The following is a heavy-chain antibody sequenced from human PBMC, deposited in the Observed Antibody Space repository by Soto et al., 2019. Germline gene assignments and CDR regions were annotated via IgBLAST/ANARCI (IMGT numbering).Heavy chain of an antibody. V-gene: IGHV1-18*01. CDR3: ARDSDYIIAY. D-gene: IGHD4-17*01. J-gene: IGHJ4*02. CDR1: GYTFTSYG. CDR2: IHTYNGNT. Sequence: ASVKVSCKASGYTFTSYGISWVRQAPGQGLECVGWIHTYNGNTNFAQKLQGRVTLTTDTSTSTAYMELRSLRSDDTAVYYCARDSDYIIAYWGQGTLVTVSS.